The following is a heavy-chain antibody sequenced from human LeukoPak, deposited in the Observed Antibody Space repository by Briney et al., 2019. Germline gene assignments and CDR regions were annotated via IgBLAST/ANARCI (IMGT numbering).Heavy chain of an antibody. CDR1: GYTFTGYY. Sequence: ASVKVSCKASGYTFTGYYMHWVRQAPGQGLEWMGWINPNSGGTNYAQKFQGRVTMTRDTSISTAYMELSRLRSDDTAVYYCARDAHSIWSGPNYTPYYYYGMDAWGQGTTVTVSS. J-gene: IGHJ6*02. CDR2: INPNSGGT. CDR3: ARDAHSIWSGPNYTPYYYYGMDA. V-gene: IGHV1-2*02. D-gene: IGHD3-3*01.